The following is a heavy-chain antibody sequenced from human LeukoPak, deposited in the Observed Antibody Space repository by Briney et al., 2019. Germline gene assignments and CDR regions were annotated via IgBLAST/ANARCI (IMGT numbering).Heavy chain of an antibody. D-gene: IGHD2-8*01. CDR1: GFTFRSYS. CDR3: ARDRSLMVYAIRAFDI. V-gene: IGHV3-21*01. J-gene: IGHJ3*02. Sequence: GGSLRLSXAASGFTFRSYSMNWVRQAPGKGLEWVSSVSSSSSYIYYADSVKGRFTISRDNAKNSLYLQMNSLRAEDTAVYYCARDRSLMVYAIRAFDIWGQGTMVTVSS. CDR2: VSSSSSYI.